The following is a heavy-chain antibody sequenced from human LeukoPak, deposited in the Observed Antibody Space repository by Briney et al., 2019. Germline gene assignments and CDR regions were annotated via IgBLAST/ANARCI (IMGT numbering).Heavy chain of an antibody. Sequence: SETLSLTCAVYGGSFNGYHWSWIRQPPGKGLEWIGEINHSGSTNYNPSLKSRVTISVDTSKNQFSLKLSSVTAADTAVYYCARGNGPAGETTVVTPFGAGHVASTYYFDYWGQGTLVTVSS. CDR3: ARGNGPAGETTVVTPFGAGHVASTYYFDY. CDR2: INHSGST. CDR1: GGSFNGYH. V-gene: IGHV4-34*01. J-gene: IGHJ4*02. D-gene: IGHD4-23*01.